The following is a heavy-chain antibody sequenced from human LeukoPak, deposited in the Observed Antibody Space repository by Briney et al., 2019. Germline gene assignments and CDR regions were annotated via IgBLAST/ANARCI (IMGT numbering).Heavy chain of an antibody. CDR2: FDPEEAKM. V-gene: IGHV1-24*01. J-gene: IGHJ4*02. Sequence: ASVTVSCKLSGNSLSELSIQWVGAAPGKGLECMGGFDPEEAKMVYAQNFQGRVTMTEDTSTQTAYMELSGLTSDETAVYYCTTRSGDFWSGFVNWGQGTLVTVSS. CDR3: TTRSGDFWSGFVN. D-gene: IGHD3-3*01. CDR1: GNSLSELS.